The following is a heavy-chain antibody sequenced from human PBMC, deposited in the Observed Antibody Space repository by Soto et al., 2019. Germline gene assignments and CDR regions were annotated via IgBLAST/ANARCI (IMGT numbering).Heavy chain of an antibody. D-gene: IGHD6-13*01. CDR3: ARQLSGSWYNWFDP. Sequence: EMQLVESGRGLIQPGGSLRLSCAASGFSVTANSMSWVRQAPGKGLEWVSVMHSDVTTYYADSVKGRFIISRDNSKNTLYLQMSNLRGEDTARYFCARQLSGSWYNWFDPWGQGTLVTVSS. CDR2: MHSDVTT. CDR1: GFSVTANS. V-gene: IGHV3-53*01. J-gene: IGHJ5*02.